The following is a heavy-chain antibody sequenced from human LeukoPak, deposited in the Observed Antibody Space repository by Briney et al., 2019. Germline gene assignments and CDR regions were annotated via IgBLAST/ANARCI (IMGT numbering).Heavy chain of an antibody. CDR3: ASTETYYYDSSGYYWGGY. D-gene: IGHD3-22*01. CDR1: GYTFTSYG. V-gene: IGHV1-18*01. J-gene: IGHJ4*02. CDR2: ISAYNGNT. Sequence: ASVKVSCKASGYTFTSYGISWVRQAPGQGLEWMGWISAYNGNTNYAQKLQGRVTMTTDTSTSTAYMELRSLRSDDTAVYYCASTETYYYDSSGYYWGGYWGQGTLVTVSS.